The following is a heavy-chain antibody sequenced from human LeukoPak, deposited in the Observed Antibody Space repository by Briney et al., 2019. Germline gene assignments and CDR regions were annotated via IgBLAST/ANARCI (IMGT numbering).Heavy chain of an antibody. CDR2: INHSGST. D-gene: IGHD3-3*01. Sequence: SETLSLTCAAYGGSFSGYYWSWIRQPPGKGLEWIGEINHSGSTNYNPSLKSRVTISVDTSKNQFSLKLSSVTAADTAVYYCARRQITIFGVVTYYFDYWGQGTLVTVSS. CDR1: GGSFSGYY. J-gene: IGHJ4*02. V-gene: IGHV4-34*01. CDR3: ARRQITIFGVVTYYFDY.